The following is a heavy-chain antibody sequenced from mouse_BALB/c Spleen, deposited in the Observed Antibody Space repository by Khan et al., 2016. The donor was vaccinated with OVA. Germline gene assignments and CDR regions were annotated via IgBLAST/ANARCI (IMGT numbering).Heavy chain of an antibody. CDR1: GYSFTDYA. CDR3: ASGGRVAY. D-gene: IGHD1-1*02. Sequence: VQLQQAGAEVVRPGVSVKISCKGSGYSFTDYAMHWVKQSHAKSLEWIGVISTYHGDADYNQKFQGKATMTVDKSSSTAYMELARLTSEDSAIYYCASGGRVAYWGQGTLVTVSA. CDR2: ISTYHGDA. J-gene: IGHJ3*01. V-gene: IGHV1S137*01.